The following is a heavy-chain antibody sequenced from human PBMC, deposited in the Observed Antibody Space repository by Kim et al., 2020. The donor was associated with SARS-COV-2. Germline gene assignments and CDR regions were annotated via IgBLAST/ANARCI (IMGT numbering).Heavy chain of an antibody. CDR3: VRDMTDGYASTWGVFAS. CDR2: ISGDGANT. V-gene: IGHV3-43*02. D-gene: IGHD2-2*01. Sequence: GGSLRLSCAASGFSFEDYGMHWVRQTPGKGLEWVSLISGDGANTNYADSVLGRFTIARDNRKNSLYLQMSSLRIEDTALYFCVRDMTDGYASTWGVFASWGQGTLVTVSS. J-gene: IGHJ5*01. CDR1: GFSFEDYG.